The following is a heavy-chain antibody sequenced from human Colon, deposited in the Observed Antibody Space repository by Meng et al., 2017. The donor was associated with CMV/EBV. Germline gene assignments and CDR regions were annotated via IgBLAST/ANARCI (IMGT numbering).Heavy chain of an antibody. CDR1: GFTFSDYY. J-gene: IGHJ6*02. D-gene: IGHD3-3*01. Sequence: GGSLRLSCAASGFTFSDYYMGWVRQAPGKGLEWVSYISSSATSLFYADSVRGRFTISRDNANNSLDLQMNSLGAEDTAVYYCARIWDDFWSGYRYYFYAVDVWGQGTAVTVSS. V-gene: IGHV3-11*01. CDR2: ISSSATSL. CDR3: ARIWDDFWSGYRYYFYAVDV.